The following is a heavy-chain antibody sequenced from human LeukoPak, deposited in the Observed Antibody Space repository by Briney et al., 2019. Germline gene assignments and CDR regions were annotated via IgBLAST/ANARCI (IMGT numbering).Heavy chain of an antibody. CDR1: GGSISSSSYY. Sequence: PPETLSLTCTVSGGSISSSSYYWGWIRQPPGKGLEWIGEINHSGSTNYNPSLKSRVTISVDTSKNQFSLKLSSVTAADTAVYYCARGPGALLSLSGYYYYMDVWGKGTTVTVSS. CDR2: INHSGST. J-gene: IGHJ6*03. D-gene: IGHD3-16*02. V-gene: IGHV4-39*07. CDR3: ARGPGALLSLSGYYYYMDV.